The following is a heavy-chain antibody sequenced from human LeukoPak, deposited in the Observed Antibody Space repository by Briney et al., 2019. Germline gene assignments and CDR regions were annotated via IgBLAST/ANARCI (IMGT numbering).Heavy chain of an antibody. V-gene: IGHV3-30*02. CDR3: ARVAVAGRYYYYYMDV. Sequence: GGSLRLSCAASGFTFSSYGMHWVRQAPGKGLEWVAFIRYDGSNKYYADSVKGRFTISRDNAKNSLYLQMNSLRAEDTAVYYCARVAVAGRYYYYYMDVWGKGTTVTVSS. D-gene: IGHD6-19*01. CDR1: GFTFSSYG. J-gene: IGHJ6*03. CDR2: IRYDGSNK.